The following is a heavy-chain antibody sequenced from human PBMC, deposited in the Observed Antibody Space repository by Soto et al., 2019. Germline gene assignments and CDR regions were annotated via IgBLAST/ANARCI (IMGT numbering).Heavy chain of an antibody. J-gene: IGHJ4*02. D-gene: IGHD3-22*01. Sequence: PSETLSLTCTVSGGSISSGDYYWNWIRQHPGKGLEWIGYIYYSGSTYYNPSLKSRATISADTSKNQISLKLNSVTAADTAVYNFARIKTHSYDSSGYYHFNYWGQGTLVTVSS. CDR3: ARIKTHSYDSSGYYHFNY. CDR2: IYYSGST. V-gene: IGHV4-30-4*02. CDR1: GGSISSGDYY.